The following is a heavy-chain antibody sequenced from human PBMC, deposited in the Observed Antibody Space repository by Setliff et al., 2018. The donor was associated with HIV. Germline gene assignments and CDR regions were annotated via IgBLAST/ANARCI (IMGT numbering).Heavy chain of an antibody. J-gene: IGHJ4*02. V-gene: IGHV3-15*01. Sequence: SLRLSCAASGFTFSNAWMSWVRQAPGKGLEWVGRIKSRSDGGTTDYAAPVKAKFTISRDDSKNTLYLQMNSLKTDDTAVYYCTGSQYCSGGSCYHNFDYWGQGTLVTVSS. CDR2: IKSRSDGGTT. D-gene: IGHD2-15*01. CDR1: GFTFSNAW. CDR3: TGSQYCSGGSCYHNFDY.